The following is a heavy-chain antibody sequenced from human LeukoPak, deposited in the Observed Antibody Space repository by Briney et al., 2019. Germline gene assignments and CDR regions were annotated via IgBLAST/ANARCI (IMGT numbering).Heavy chain of an antibody. CDR2: IIPIFGTA. CDR1: GFTFSSYA. Sequence: PGGSLRLSCAASGFTFSSYAISWVRQAPGQGLEWMGGIIPIFGTANYAQKFQGRVTITADESTSTAYMELSSLRSEDTAVYYCARASIFGVVTPYYFDYWGQGTLVTVSS. V-gene: IGHV1-69*01. CDR3: ARASIFGVVTPYYFDY. D-gene: IGHD3-3*01. J-gene: IGHJ4*02.